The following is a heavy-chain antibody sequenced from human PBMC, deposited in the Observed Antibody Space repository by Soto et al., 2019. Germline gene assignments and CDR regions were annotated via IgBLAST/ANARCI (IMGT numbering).Heavy chain of an antibody. J-gene: IGHJ4*02. CDR3: ARKNYYADSGFYDY. CDR1: GFTFSSYG. Sequence: GGSLRLSCAASGFTFSSYGMHWVRQAPGKGLEWVAVISYDGSNKYYADSVKGRFTISRDNSKNTLYLQMDSLRADDTAVYYCARKNYYADSGFYDYWGQGALVTVSS. CDR2: ISYDGSNK. V-gene: IGHV3-30*03. D-gene: IGHD3-22*01.